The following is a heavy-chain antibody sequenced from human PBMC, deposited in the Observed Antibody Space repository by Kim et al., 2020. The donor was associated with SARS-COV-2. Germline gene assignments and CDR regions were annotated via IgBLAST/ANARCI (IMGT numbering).Heavy chain of an antibody. J-gene: IGHJ4*02. Sequence: SETLSLTCTVSGGSISSYYWSWIRQPPGKGLEWIGYIHYSGSTNYNPSLKSRVTISVDTSKNQFSLQLSSVTAADTAAYYCARAGWELLGLDYWGQGTLV. D-gene: IGHD1-26*01. V-gene: IGHV4-59*01. CDR3: ARAGWELLGLDY. CDR1: GGSISSYY. CDR2: IHYSGST.